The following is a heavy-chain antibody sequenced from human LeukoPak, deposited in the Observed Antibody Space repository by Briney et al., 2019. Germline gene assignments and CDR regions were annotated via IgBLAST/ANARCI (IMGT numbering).Heavy chain of an antibody. CDR3: ATMPRYGDYRPDYYYYGMDV. D-gene: IGHD4-17*01. CDR2: FDPEDGET. V-gene: IGHV1-24*01. CDR1: GYTLTELS. Sequence: GASVKVSCKVSGYTLTELSTHWVRQAPGKGLEWMGGFDPEDGETIYAQKFQGRVTMTEDTSTDTAYMELSSLRSEDTAVYYCATMPRYGDYRPDYYYYGMDVWGQGTTVTVSS. J-gene: IGHJ6*02.